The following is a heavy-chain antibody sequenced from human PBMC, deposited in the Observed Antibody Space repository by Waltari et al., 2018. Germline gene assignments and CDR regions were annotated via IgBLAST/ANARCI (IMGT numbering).Heavy chain of an antibody. J-gene: IGHJ4*02. CDR2: FSFDGTSK. V-gene: IGHV3-30-3*01. Sequence: QVQLVESGVGVVQTGGCLIRPSAASVFSLMSDAIFRVRQAPGKGLVWVSLFSFDGTSKNHADSVRGRFTISRDSSKVYLEMNSLRPEDTAIYYCARGPGGYSGFFDYWGQGILVTVSS. D-gene: IGHD5-12*01. CDR1: VFSLMSDA. CDR3: ARGPGGYSGFFDY.